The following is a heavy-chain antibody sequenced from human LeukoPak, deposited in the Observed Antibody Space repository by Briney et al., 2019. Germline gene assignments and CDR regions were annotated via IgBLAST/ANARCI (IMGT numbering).Heavy chain of an antibody. J-gene: IGHJ6*02. CDR2: INPSGGST. D-gene: IGHD3-16*01. CDR3: ATTGLGELYRGPYYYYGMDV. V-gene: IGHV1-46*01. Sequence: GASVKVSCKASGYTFTSYYMHWVRQAPGQGLEWMGIINPSGGSTSYAQKFQGRVTMTRDTSTSTVYMELSSLRSEDTAVYYSATTGLGELYRGPYYYYGMDVWGQGTTVTVSS. CDR1: GYTFTSYY.